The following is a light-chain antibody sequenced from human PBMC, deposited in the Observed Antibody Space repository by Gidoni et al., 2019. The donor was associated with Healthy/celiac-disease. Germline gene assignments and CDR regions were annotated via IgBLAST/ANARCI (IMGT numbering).Light chain of an antibody. Sequence: DSQMTQSPSSLSASVGDRVTITCQASQDISNYLNWYQQKPGKAPKLLIYYASNLETGVPSRFSGSGSGTDFTFTISSLQPADIATYYCQQYDNLPLTFGGGTKVEIK. CDR2: YAS. CDR3: QQYDNLPLT. V-gene: IGKV1-33*01. CDR1: QDISNY. J-gene: IGKJ4*01.